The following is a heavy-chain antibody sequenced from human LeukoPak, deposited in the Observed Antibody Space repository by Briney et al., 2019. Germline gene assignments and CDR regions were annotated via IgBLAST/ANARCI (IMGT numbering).Heavy chain of an antibody. CDR1: GFTFSSYA. J-gene: IGHJ4*02. CDR3: ANHLACGSTSCPSFDD. CDR2: ISDRGSYI. Sequence: GGSLRLSCAASGFTFSSYAMSWVRQAPGKGLEWVASISDRGSYIYYTDSVKGRFTITRDNAKNSLYLQMNSLRADDTAVYYCANHLACGSTSCPSFDDWGQGTLVTVSS. V-gene: IGHV3-21*01. D-gene: IGHD2-2*01.